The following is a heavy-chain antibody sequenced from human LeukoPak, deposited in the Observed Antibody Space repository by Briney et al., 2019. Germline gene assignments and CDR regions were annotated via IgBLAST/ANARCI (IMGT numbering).Heavy chain of an antibody. CDR1: GFTFSSYG. V-gene: IGHV3-33*01. CDR3: ARQRPINYDFWSGNFDY. CDR2: IWYDGSNK. D-gene: IGHD3-3*01. J-gene: IGHJ4*02. Sequence: PGRSLRLSCAASGFTFSSYGMHWVRQAPGKGLEWVAVIWYDGSNKYYADSVKGRFTISRDNSKNTLYLQMNSLRAEDTAVYYCARQRPINYDFWSGNFDYWGQGTLVTVSS.